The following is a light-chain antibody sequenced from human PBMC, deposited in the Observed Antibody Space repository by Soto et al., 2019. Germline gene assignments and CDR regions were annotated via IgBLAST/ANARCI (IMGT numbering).Light chain of an antibody. CDR2: GAS. V-gene: IGKV3-20*01. Sequence: EVVMTQSPGTLSLSPGERATLSCRASQSVSSSYLAWYQQKPGQAPRLLISGASNRATGIPDRFSGSGSATDFSLIISSLEPEDFALYFCQQYGTSPMTFGQGTRLEIK. J-gene: IGKJ5*01. CDR1: QSVSSSY. CDR3: QQYGTSPMT.